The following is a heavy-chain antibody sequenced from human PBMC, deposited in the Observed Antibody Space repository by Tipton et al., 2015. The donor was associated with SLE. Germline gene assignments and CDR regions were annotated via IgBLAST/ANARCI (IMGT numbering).Heavy chain of an antibody. CDR3: ARRSSGRFGMDV. J-gene: IGHJ6*02. Sequence: TLSLTCTVSGGSISSYYWSWIRQPPGKGLEWIGYIYYSGSTNYNPSLKSRVTISVDTSKNQFSLKLSSVTAADTAVYYCARRSSGRFGMDVWGQETTVTVSS. CDR1: GGSISSYY. V-gene: IGHV4-59*08. CDR2: IYYSGST.